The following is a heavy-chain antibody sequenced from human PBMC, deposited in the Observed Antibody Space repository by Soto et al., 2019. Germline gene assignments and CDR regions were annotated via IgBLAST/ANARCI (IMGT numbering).Heavy chain of an antibody. D-gene: IGHD3-10*01. J-gene: IGHJ4*02. V-gene: IGHV3-33*01. CDR2: IWYDGSNK. CDR1: GFTFSSYG. Sequence: PGGSLRLSCAASGFTFSSYGMHWVRQAPGKGLEWVAVIWYDGSNKYYADSVKGRFTISRDNSKNTLYLQMNSLRAEDTAVYYCARDNLPYYGSGSYYPLRGQGTLVTVSS. CDR3: ARDNLPYYGSGSYYPL.